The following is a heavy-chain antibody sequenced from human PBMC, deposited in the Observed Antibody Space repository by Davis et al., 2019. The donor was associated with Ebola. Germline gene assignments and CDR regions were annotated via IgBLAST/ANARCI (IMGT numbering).Heavy chain of an antibody. CDR1: GYTFTSYG. D-gene: IGHD3-3*01. CDR3: ARVPEADFWSGYYSD. J-gene: IGHJ4*02. Sequence: SVKVSCKASGYTFTSYGISWVRQAPGQGLEWMGGIIPIFGTANYAQKFQGRVTITADKSTSTAYMELSSLRSEDTAVYYCARVPEADFWSGYYSDWGQGTLVTVSS. V-gene: IGHV1-69*06. CDR2: IIPIFGTA.